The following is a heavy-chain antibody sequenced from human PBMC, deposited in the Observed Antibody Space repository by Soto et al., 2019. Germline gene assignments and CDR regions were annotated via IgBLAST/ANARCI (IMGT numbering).Heavy chain of an antibody. V-gene: IGHV1-3*01. CDR2: INAGRGKT. CDR1: GFSFTSYS. J-gene: IGHJ4*02. D-gene: IGHD6-25*01. Sequence: QGQLVQSGAEVKKPGASVKVSCGTSGFSFTSYSFHWVRQAPAQGLQWMGWINAGRGKTKYSQQFQGRVTFTWDTSANTVYMELGRRTSEDTSVFYCARWIDSGYFDYWGQGPLVIVSA. CDR3: ARWIDSGYFDY.